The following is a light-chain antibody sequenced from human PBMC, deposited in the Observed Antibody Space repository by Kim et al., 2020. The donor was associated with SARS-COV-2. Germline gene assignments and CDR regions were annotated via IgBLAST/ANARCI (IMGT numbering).Light chain of an antibody. V-gene: IGKV3-20*01. CDR3: QQYGSSPLT. CDR2: GAS. Sequence: SPGDRATLSYRASQSVSSSYLAWYQQKPGQAPRLLIYGASSRATGIPDRFSGSGSRTDFTLTISRLEPEDFAVYYCQQYGSSPLTFGGGTKVEIK. J-gene: IGKJ4*01. CDR1: QSVSSSY.